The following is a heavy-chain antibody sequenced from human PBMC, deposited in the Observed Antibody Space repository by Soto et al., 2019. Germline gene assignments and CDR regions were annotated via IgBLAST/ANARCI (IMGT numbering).Heavy chain of an antibody. CDR3: ASGHRGALDY. V-gene: IGHV3-53*02. J-gene: IGHJ4*02. Sequence: EVQLVETGGGLIHSGGSLRLSCAASGFSVSSNYMSWVRQAPGKGLEWVSVIYSGGTTYYADSVKGRFTISRDNSKNTLYLQMNSLRAEDTAVYYCASGHRGALDYWGQGTLVTVSS. CDR1: GFSVSSNY. CDR2: IYSGGTT.